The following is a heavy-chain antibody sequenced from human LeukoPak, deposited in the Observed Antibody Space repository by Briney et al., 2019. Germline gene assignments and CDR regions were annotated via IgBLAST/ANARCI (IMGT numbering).Heavy chain of an antibody. D-gene: IGHD2-15*01. V-gene: IGHV1-3*01. J-gene: IGHJ6*02. CDR1: GYTFTSYA. CDR2: INAGNGNT. CDR3: ARDGGGCAQCYYYGMDV. Sequence: ASVKVSCKASGYTFTSYAMHWVRQAPGQRLEWMGWINAGNGNTKYSQKFQGRVTITRDTSASTAYMELSSLRSEDTAVYYCARDGGGCAQCYYYGMDVWGQGTTVTVSS.